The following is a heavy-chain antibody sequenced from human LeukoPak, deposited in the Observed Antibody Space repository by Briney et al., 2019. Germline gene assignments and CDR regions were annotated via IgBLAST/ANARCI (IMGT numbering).Heavy chain of an antibody. J-gene: IGHJ4*02. CDR3: ARVLLPPPYSSSSGYFDY. V-gene: IGHV1-69*13. CDR2: IIPIFGTA. Sequence: GASVRVSCKASGGTFISYAISWVRQAPGQGLEWMGGIIPIFGTANYAQKFQGRVTITADESTSTAYMELSSLRSEDTAVYYCARVLLPPPYSSSSGYFDYWGQGTLVTVSS. D-gene: IGHD6-6*01. CDR1: GGTFISYA.